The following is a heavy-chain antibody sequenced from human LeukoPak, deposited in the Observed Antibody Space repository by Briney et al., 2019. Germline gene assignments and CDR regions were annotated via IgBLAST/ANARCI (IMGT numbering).Heavy chain of an antibody. CDR2: ISYDGSNK. CDR3: AELGITMIGGV. Sequence: GGSLRLSCAASGFTFSSYSMNWVRQASGKGLEWVAVISYDGSNKYYADSVKGRFTISRDNSKNTLYLQMNSLRAEDTAVYYCAELGITMIGGVWGKGTTVTISS. V-gene: IGHV3-30*18. D-gene: IGHD3-10*02. J-gene: IGHJ6*04. CDR1: GFTFSSYS.